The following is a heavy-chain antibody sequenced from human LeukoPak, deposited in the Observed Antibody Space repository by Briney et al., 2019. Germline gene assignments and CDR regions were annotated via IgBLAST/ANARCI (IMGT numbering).Heavy chain of an antibody. CDR3: ARGDYYDSSGSCFDY. Sequence: PGGSLRLSCVASGFSFSSHSMSWVRQAPGKGLDWISYVSSRSTSIKYADSVKGRFTISRDNAKNSLYLQMNSLRAEDTAVYYCARGDYYDSSGSCFDYWGQGTLVTVSS. CDR1: GFSFSSHS. CDR2: VSSRSTSI. D-gene: IGHD3-22*01. V-gene: IGHV3-48*04. J-gene: IGHJ4*02.